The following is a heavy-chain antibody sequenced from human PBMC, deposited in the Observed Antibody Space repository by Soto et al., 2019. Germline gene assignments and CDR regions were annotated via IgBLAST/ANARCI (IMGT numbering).Heavy chain of an antibody. D-gene: IGHD3-10*01. CDR3: ATRGGWGSHKYLQE. V-gene: IGHV3-30*03. CDR2: IAYDGSKT. CDR1: GFTFSNFG. Sequence: QIQLVESVGGEAQPGRSLRLSCAASGFTFSNFGMHWARQAPGTGLVWVADIAYDGSKTSYADSVRGRSTISKDFPKNSLYLQMNRLRPEDTAVEYWATRGGWGSHKYLQEGGQGTLLTVSS. J-gene: IGHJ1*01.